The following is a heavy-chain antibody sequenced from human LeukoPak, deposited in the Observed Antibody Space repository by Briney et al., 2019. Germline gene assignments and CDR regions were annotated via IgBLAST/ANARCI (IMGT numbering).Heavy chain of an antibody. CDR2: IKQDGSEK. CDR3: ASLPGYSSGWYGWFDP. V-gene: IGHV3-7*03. CDR1: GFTLSSYW. Sequence: PWGSLRLSCAASGFTLSSYWMSLVRQAPGEGLEWVANIKQDGSEKYYVDSVKGRFTISRDNAKNSLYLQMNSLRAEDTAVYYCASLPGYSSGWYGWFDPWGQRTLVTVSS. J-gene: IGHJ5*02. D-gene: IGHD6-19*01.